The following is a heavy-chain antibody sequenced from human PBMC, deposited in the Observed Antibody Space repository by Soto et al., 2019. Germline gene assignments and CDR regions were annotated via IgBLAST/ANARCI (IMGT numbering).Heavy chain of an antibody. J-gene: IGHJ4*02. Sequence: WTWIRRPPGRGLEWIGYIYPSGSTYYNPSLKTRVTISLHRSKNQFSLNLTSVTAADTVVYYCARVKRHYYDSIGYSDYWGQGTLVTVSS. D-gene: IGHD3-22*01. CDR3: ARVKRHYYDSIGYSDY. V-gene: IGHV4-30-2*01. CDR2: IYPSGST.